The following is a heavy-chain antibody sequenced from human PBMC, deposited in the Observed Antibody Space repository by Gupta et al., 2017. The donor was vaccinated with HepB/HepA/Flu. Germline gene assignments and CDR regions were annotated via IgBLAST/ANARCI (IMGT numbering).Heavy chain of an antibody. J-gene: IGHJ6*03. D-gene: IGHD2-2*01. CDR3: ARDEGCSNIDCQWGRVYMDV. CDR1: GYTFSGYY. V-gene: IGHV1-2*02. Sequence: QVQLVQSGAEVKKPGASVKVSCKASGYTFSGYYIHWVRQAPGQGLEWMGWINPKSGVTNYAQKFQGRVTMTRDTSISTAYMEVRWLRSDDTAVYYCARDEGCSNIDCQWGRVYMDVWGKGTTVTVSS. CDR2: INPKSGVT.